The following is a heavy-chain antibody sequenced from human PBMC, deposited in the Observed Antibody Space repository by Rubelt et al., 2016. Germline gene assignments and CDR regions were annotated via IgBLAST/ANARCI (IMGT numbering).Heavy chain of an antibody. Sequence: GEGLEWIGSIYYSGSTYYNPSLKSRVTISVDTSKNQFSLKLSSVTAADTAVYYCARHCSSTSCYRYYYYYGMDVWGQGTTVTVSS. D-gene: IGHD2-2*02. J-gene: IGHJ6*02. V-gene: IGHV4-39*01. CDR3: ARHCSSTSCYRYYYYYGMDV. CDR2: IYYSGST.